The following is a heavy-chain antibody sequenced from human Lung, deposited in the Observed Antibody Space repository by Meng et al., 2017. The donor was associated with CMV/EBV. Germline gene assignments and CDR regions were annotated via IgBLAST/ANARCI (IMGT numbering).Heavy chain of an antibody. CDR1: GGIXSSSA. J-gene: IGHJ5*02. D-gene: IGHD3-3*01. Sequence: SXXVSXKVSGGIXSSSAISWVRQAPGQGLEWMGRIIPLLDITNYAPNFQGRVTITADKSTSTAYMEMSSLRYDDTAFYYCARSTSKYDFWSGYPPFLDPWXQGTXVTVSS. CDR2: IIPLLDIT. V-gene: IGHV1-69*04. CDR3: ARSTSKYDFWSGYPPFLDP.